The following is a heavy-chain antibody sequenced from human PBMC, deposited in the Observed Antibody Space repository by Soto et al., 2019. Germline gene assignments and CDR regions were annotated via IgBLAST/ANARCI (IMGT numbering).Heavy chain of an antibody. V-gene: IGHV3-33*01. CDR2: IWYDGSNK. CDR3: ARGPVYAPRFDY. D-gene: IGHD2-8*01. J-gene: IGHJ4*02. Sequence: PGGSLRLSCAASGFTFSSYGMHWVRQAPGKGLEWVAVIWYDGSNKYYADSVKGRFTISRDNSKNTLYLQMNSLRAEDTAVYYCARGPVYAPRFDYWGQGTLVTVSS. CDR1: GFTFSSYG.